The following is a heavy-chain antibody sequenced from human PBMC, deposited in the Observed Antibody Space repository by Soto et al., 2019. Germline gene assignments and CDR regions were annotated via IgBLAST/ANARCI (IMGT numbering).Heavy chain of an antibody. CDR2: ISGSGGST. D-gene: IGHD1-26*01. CDR3: AKTPAAGSYYLSQYFDY. Sequence: GGSLRLSCAAAEFTFSSYAMSWVRQAPGKGLEWVSAISGSGGSTYYADSVKGRFTTSRDNSKNTLYLQMNSLRAEDTAVYYCAKTPAAGSYYLSQYFDYWGQGTLVTVSS. V-gene: IGHV3-23*01. J-gene: IGHJ4*02. CDR1: EFTFSSYA.